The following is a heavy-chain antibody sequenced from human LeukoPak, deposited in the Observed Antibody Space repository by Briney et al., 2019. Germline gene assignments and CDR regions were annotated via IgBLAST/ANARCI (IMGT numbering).Heavy chain of an antibody. CDR2: IYYSGSA. V-gene: IGHV4-39*01. Sequence: RASETLSLTCTVSGGSISSTSYYWGWIRQPPGKGLEWIGSIYYSGSAYYNPSLKSRVTISIDTSKNQFSLKLSSVTAADTAVCYCARHLAWFDPWGQGTLVIVSS. D-gene: IGHD3-16*01. J-gene: IGHJ5*02. CDR1: GGSISSTSYY. CDR3: ARHLAWFDP.